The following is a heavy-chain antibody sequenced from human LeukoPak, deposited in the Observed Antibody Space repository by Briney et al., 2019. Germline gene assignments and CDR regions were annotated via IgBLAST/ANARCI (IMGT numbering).Heavy chain of an antibody. V-gene: IGHV1-18*01. CDR2: ISAYNGNT. J-gene: IGHJ4*02. CDR1: GYTFTSYG. Sequence: ASVKLSCKASGYTFTSYGISWVRQAPAQGLEWMGCISAYNGNTNYAQKLQGRVTMTTDTSTSTAYMELRSLRSDDTAVYYCARDVLLLFGDPGYFDYWGQGTLVTVSS. CDR3: ARDVLLLFGDPGYFDY. D-gene: IGHD3-10*01.